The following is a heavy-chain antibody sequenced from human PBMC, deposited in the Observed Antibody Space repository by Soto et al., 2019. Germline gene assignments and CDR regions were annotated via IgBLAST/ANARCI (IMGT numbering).Heavy chain of an antibody. V-gene: IGHV1-18*01. CDR2: ISAYSGNT. CDR3: ARDSRQYSSGWYGMDV. J-gene: IGHJ6*02. D-gene: IGHD6-19*01. Sequence: ASVKVSCKSSGYTFASYGISWVRQAPGQGLEWRGWISAYSGNTNYAQKFQGRVTMTTDTSTSTAYMELSSLRSEDTAVYYCARDSRQYSSGWYGMDVWGQGTTVTVSS. CDR1: GYTFASYG.